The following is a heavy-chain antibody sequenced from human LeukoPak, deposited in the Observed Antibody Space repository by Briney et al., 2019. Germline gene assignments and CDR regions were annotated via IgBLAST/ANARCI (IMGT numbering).Heavy chain of an antibody. V-gene: IGHV1-2*02. Sequence: ASVKASCKASGYTFVGYYMHWVRQAPGQGLEWMGWINPNSGGTNYAQKFQGRVTMTRDTSISTAYMKLSSLRSDDTAVYYCARVSEELVIDHWGQGTLVTVS. D-gene: IGHD2-8*02. CDR1: GYTFVGYY. J-gene: IGHJ4*02. CDR2: INPNSGGT. CDR3: ARVSEELVIDH.